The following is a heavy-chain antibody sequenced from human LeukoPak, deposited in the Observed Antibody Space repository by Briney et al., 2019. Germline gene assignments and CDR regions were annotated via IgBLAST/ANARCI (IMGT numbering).Heavy chain of an antibody. CDR2: IYTSGST. J-gene: IGHJ4*02. CDR1: GGSISSGGYY. V-gene: IGHV4-61*08. D-gene: IGHD2-8*02. Sequence: SETLSLTCTVSGGSISSGGYYWSWIRQPPGKGLEWIGYIYTSGSTNYNPSLKSRVTISVDTSKNQFSLKLSSVTAADTAVYYCARRGYWSPFDYWGQGTLVTVSS. CDR3: ARRGYWSPFDY.